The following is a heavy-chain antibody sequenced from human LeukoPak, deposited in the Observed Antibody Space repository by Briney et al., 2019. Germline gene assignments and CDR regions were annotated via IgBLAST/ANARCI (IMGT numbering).Heavy chain of an antibody. J-gene: IGHJ6*03. CDR2: IYTSGST. D-gene: IGHD6-6*01. CDR3: ARGYGSSSNYYYYYYMDV. Sequence: SQTLSLTCTVSGDSISSGGYYWSWIRQPPGKGLEWIGRIYTSGSTNYNPSLKSRVTISVDTSKNQFSLKLSSVTAADTAVYYCARGYGSSSNYYYYYYMDVWGKGTTVTVSS. V-gene: IGHV4-61*02. CDR1: GDSISSGGYY.